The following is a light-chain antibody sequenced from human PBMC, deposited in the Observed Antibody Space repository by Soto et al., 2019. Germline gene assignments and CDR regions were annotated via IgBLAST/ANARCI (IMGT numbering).Light chain of an antibody. J-gene: IGKJ4*01. CDR3: QQRNSWPTSLT. CDR1: QSVTTN. CDR2: GAS. V-gene: IGKV3-15*01. Sequence: EVVMTQSPATLSVSPGERATLSCRASQSVTTNMAWYQQKPGQAPRLLIYGASTRATGIPARFSGSGSGTDFTLTISSLQSEDFAVYYCQQRNSWPTSLTFGGGTKVDIK.